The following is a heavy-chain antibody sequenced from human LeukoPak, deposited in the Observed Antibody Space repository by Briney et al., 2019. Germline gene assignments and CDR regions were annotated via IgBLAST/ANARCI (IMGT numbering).Heavy chain of an antibody. J-gene: IGHJ4*02. CDR1: GFTFSSYA. D-gene: IGHD6-19*01. Sequence: GGSLRLSCAASGFTFSSYAMSWVRQAPGKGLEWVSAISGSGGSTYYADSVKGRFTISRDNSKNTLYLQMNSLRAEDTAVYYCAKDSSRVSGWYQWAPTYYFDYWGQGTLVTVSS. CDR2: ISGSGGST. V-gene: IGHV3-23*01. CDR3: AKDSSRVSGWYQWAPTYYFDY.